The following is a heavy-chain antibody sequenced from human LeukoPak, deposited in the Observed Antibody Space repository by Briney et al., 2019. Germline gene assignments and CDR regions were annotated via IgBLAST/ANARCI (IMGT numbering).Heavy chain of an antibody. Sequence: ASGKVSCTASGYTFTSYGIRWLRESPGQGLEWRGWISAYNGNTNNAQKLQARVTMTTDTSTSTAYIELRSLRSHDPTVFYCAGVAFEVYGSGTVLSDYWGQGTLVTVSS. J-gene: IGHJ4*02. V-gene: IGHV1-18*01. CDR3: AGVAFEVYGSGTVLSDY. CDR2: ISAYNGNT. CDR1: GYTFTSYG. D-gene: IGHD3-10*01.